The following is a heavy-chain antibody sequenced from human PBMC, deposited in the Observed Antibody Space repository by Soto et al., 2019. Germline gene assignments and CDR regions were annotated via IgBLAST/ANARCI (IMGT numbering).Heavy chain of an antibody. D-gene: IGHD6-6*01. CDR3: ASVPHIRGQLAPFDY. J-gene: IGHJ4*02. Sequence: QVQLVQSGAEVKKPGASVKVSCKASGYTFTSYGISWVRQAPGQGLEWMGWISAYNGNTNYAQKLQGRVTMTRDTSTSTASMDLRSLRSDDTTVYYFASVPHIRGQLAPFDYWGQGTVVSVSS. V-gene: IGHV1-18*01. CDR1: GYTFTSYG. CDR2: ISAYNGNT.